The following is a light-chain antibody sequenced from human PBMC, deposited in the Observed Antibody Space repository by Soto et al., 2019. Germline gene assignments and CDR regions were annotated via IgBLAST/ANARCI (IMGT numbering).Light chain of an antibody. Sequence: EILLTQSPATLSLSPGDRATLSCRASQSVSSSLAWYQQRPGQAPRLLIYDASNRATGIPARFSGSGSGTDFTLTISRLEPEDFAVYYCQQRTNWPPSSTFGQGTKLEIK. CDR2: DAS. V-gene: IGKV3-11*01. CDR3: QQRTNWPPSST. CDR1: QSVSSS. J-gene: IGKJ2*01.